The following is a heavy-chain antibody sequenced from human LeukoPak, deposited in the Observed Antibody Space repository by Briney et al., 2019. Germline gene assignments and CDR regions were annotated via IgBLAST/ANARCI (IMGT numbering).Heavy chain of an antibody. J-gene: IGHJ3*02. D-gene: IGHD3-22*01. Sequence: ASVKVSCKASGYTFTSYGISWVRQAPGQGLEWMGWISAYNGNTNYAQKLQGRVTMTTDTSTSTAYMELRSLRSDDTAVYYCARVRRYDSSGDDAFDIWGQGTMVTVSS. V-gene: IGHV1-18*01. CDR2: ISAYNGNT. CDR3: ARVRRYDSSGDDAFDI. CDR1: GYTFTSYG.